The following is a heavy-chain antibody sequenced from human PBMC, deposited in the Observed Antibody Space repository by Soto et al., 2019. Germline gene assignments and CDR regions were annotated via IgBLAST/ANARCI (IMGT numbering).Heavy chain of an antibody. V-gene: IGHV4-39*01. CDR1: NGSISSRSSY. D-gene: IGHD4-17*01. Sequence: QLQLQASGSGLVKPSETLSLTCTVSNGSISSRSSYWGWIRQTPGKGLEWIGSIYYIGNTYYNPSLKRRGPISIDTSKPQFSLKLNSVTAADTAVYFCGGQDYGAKGYYFENWGQGTLVTVSS. J-gene: IGHJ4*02. CDR2: IYYIGNT. CDR3: GGQDYGAKGYYFEN.